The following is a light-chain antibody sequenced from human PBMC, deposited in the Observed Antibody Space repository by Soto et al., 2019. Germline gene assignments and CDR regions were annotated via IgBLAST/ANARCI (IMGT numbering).Light chain of an antibody. CDR3: NSFAGSNNLSV. CDR1: SSDVGGYNS. CDR2: AVS. Sequence: QSVLTQPPSASGSPGQSVTISCTGTSSDVGGYNSVSWYQQHPGKAPNLIIYAVSERPSGVPDRFSGSKSGNTASLTVSGLQAEDEADYYCNSFAGSNNLSVFGTGTKVTVL. V-gene: IGLV2-8*01. J-gene: IGLJ1*01.